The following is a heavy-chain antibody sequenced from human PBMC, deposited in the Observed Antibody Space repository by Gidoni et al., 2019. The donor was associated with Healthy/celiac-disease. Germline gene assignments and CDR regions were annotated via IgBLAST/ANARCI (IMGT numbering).Heavy chain of an antibody. D-gene: IGHD2-2*01. V-gene: IGHV1-69*09. CDR2: IIPILGIA. Sequence: QVQLVQSGAEVKKPGSSVKVSCKASGGPFSSYAISWVRQAPGQGLEWMGRIIPILGIANYAQKFQGRVTITADKSTSTAYMELSSLRSEDTAVYYCARRDIVVVPAATSQDYWGQGTLVTVSS. CDR3: ARRDIVVVPAATSQDY. CDR1: GGPFSSYA. J-gene: IGHJ4*02.